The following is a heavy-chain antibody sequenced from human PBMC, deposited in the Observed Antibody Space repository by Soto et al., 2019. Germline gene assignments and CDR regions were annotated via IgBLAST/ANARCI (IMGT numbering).Heavy chain of an antibody. CDR3: ARGRHRDYDSSGYYHY. D-gene: IGHD3-22*01. Sequence: SETLSLTCTVSGGSISSCYWSWIRQPPGKGLEWIGYIHYSGNTNYNPSLKSRVTISVATSKKQFSLKLSSVTAADTAVYYCARGRHRDYDSSGYYHYWGQGTLVTVS. V-gene: IGHV4-59*01. J-gene: IGHJ4*02. CDR2: IHYSGNT. CDR1: GGSISSCY.